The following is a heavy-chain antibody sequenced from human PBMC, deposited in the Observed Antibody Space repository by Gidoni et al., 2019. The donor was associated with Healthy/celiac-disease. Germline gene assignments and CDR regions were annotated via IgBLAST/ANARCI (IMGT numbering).Heavy chain of an antibody. V-gene: IGHV3-30-3*01. CDR3: ARDPTAAGTWGYFQH. CDR2: ISYDGSNK. D-gene: IGHD6-13*01. J-gene: IGHJ1*01. CDR1: GFTFSSYA. Sequence: QVQLVESGGGVVQPGRSLRLPFASSGFTFSSYAMHWVRQAPGKGLEWVAVISYDGSNKYYADSVKGRFTISRDNSKNTLYLQMNSLRAEDTAVYYCARDPTAAGTWGYFQHWGQGTLVTVSS.